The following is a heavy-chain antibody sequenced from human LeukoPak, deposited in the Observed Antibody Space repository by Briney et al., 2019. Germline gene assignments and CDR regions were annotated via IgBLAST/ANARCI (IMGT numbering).Heavy chain of an antibody. CDR1: GFTFSNAW. CDR2: IKSKTDGGTK. CDR3: TTDLHYDSSGVFDY. Sequence: GGSLRLSCAASGFTFSNAWMSWVRQAPGKGLEWVGRIKSKTDGGTKDYAAPVKGRFTISRDDSKNTLYLQMNSLKTEDTAVYYCTTDLHYDSSGVFDYWGQGTLVTVSS. V-gene: IGHV3-15*01. D-gene: IGHD3-22*01. J-gene: IGHJ4*02.